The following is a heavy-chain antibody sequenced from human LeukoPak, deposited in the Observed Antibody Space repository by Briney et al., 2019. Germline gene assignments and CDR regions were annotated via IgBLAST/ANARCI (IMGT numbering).Heavy chain of an antibody. J-gene: IGHJ4*02. Sequence: SETLSLTCTVSGGSISGYFWTWIRQPAGRGLEWIGRIYSSGSNNYNPSLKSRVTMSLDTSKNHFSLNLTSVTAADTAVYYCAREPTSGREPTSGRPLDYWGQGTLVTVSS. CDR1: GGSISGYF. D-gene: IGHD5-12*01. V-gene: IGHV4-4*07. CDR3: AREPTSGREPTSGRPLDY. CDR2: IYSSGSN.